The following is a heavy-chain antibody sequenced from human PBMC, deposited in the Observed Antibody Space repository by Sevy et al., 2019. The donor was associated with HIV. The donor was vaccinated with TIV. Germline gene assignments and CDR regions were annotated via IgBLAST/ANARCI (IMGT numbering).Heavy chain of an antibody. D-gene: IGHD3-22*01. CDR3: ARAQYYYDSSGYFSFDY. V-gene: IGHV1-2*02. CDR2: INPNSGGT. CDR1: GYTFTGYY. Sequence: ASVKVSCKASGYTFTGYYMHWVRQAPGQGLEWMGWINPNSGGTNYAQKFQGRVTMTRDTSISTAYMELSRLRSDDTAVYYCARAQYYYDSSGYFSFDYWGQGTLVTVSS. J-gene: IGHJ4*02.